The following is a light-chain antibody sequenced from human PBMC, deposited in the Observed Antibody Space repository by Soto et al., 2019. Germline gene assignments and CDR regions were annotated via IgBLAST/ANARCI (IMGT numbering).Light chain of an antibody. CDR3: QQYISYPYT. V-gene: IGKV1-5*03. CDR1: QSISSW. J-gene: IGKJ2*01. Sequence: DIQMTQSPSTLSASVGDRVTITCRASQSISSWLAWYQQKPGKAPNLRIYKASSLESGVPSRFSGSGSGTEFTLTISSLQPDDFATYYCQQYISYPYTFGQGTKLEIK. CDR2: KAS.